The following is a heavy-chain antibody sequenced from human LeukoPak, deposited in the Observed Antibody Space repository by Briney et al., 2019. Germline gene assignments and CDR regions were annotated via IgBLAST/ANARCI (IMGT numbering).Heavy chain of an antibody. CDR2: ISYDGSNK. V-gene: IGHV3-30-3*01. CDR3: ARDGLAVAGTGWYFDY. CDR1: GFTFSSYA. J-gene: IGHJ4*02. D-gene: IGHD6-19*01. Sequence: RTGGSLRLSCAASGFTFSSYAMHWVRQAPGKGLEWVAVISYDGSNKYYADSVKGRFTISRDNSKNTLYLQMNSLRAEDTAVYYCARDGLAVAGTGWYFDYWGQGTLVTVSS.